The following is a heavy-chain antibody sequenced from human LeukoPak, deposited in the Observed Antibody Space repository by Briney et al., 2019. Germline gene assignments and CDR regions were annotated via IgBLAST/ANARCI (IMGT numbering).Heavy chain of an antibody. J-gene: IGHJ3*02. V-gene: IGHV4-59*01. CDR3: ASAGYSSGWSADAFDI. D-gene: IGHD6-19*01. CDR2: IYYSGST. Sequence: PSETLSLTCTVSGGSISSYYWSWIRQPPGKGLEWIGYIYYSGSTNYNPSLKSRVTISVDTSKNQFSLKLSSVTAADTAVYYCASAGYSSGWSADAFDIWGQGTMVTVSS. CDR1: GGSISSYY.